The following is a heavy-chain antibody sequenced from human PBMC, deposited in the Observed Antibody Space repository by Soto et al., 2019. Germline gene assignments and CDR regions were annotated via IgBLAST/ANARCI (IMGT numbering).Heavy chain of an antibody. D-gene: IGHD3-10*01. J-gene: IGHJ4*02. V-gene: IGHV3-72*01. CDR3: ARVYYASGSGHFDY. Sequence: EVQLVESGGGLVQPGGSLRLSCAASGFTFSDHYMDWVRQAPGKGLEWVGRTRNKANSYTTEYAASVKGRFTISRDDSKDSLYLQMNSLKTEDTAVYYWARVYYASGSGHFDYWGQGTLVTVSS. CDR2: TRNKANSYTT. CDR1: GFTFSDHY.